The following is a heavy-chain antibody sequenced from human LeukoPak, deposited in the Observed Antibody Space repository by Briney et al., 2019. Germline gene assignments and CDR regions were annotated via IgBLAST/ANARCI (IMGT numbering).Heavy chain of an antibody. Sequence: GGSLRLSCAASGFTFTSYAMNWVRQAPGKGLEWVSAISGSGVSTFYADSVKGRFTISRDNSKNTLYLQMNSLRAEDTAVYYCAKDGPLVGPYYFDCWGQGTLVTVSS. D-gene: IGHD1-26*01. CDR2: ISGSGVST. J-gene: IGHJ4*02. V-gene: IGHV3-23*01. CDR3: AKDGPLVGPYYFDC. CDR1: GFTFTSYA.